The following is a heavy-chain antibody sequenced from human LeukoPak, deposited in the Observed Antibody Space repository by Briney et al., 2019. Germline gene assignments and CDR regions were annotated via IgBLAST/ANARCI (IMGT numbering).Heavy chain of an antibody. Sequence: GGSPRLSCAASGFTFSSYSMNWVRQAPGKGLEWVSYISSSSSTIYYADSVKGRFTISRDNAKNSLYLQMNSLRAEDTAVYYCARVGSSGYYRVYYFDYWGQGTLVTVSS. CDR2: ISSSSSTI. CDR1: GFTFSSYS. V-gene: IGHV3-48*04. J-gene: IGHJ4*02. CDR3: ARVGSSGYYRVYYFDY. D-gene: IGHD3-22*01.